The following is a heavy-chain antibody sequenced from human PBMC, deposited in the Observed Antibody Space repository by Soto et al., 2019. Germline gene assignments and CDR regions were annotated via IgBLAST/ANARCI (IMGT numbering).Heavy chain of an antibody. Sequence: GGSLRLSCAASGFTFSSYAMHWVRQAPGKGLEWVAVISYDGSNKYYADSVKGRFTISRDNSKNTLYLHMNSLRAEDTAVYYCARAHEGARDAFDIWGQGTMVTVSS. J-gene: IGHJ3*02. CDR1: GFTFSSYA. V-gene: IGHV3-30*14. CDR3: ARAHEGARDAFDI. CDR2: ISYDGSNK. D-gene: IGHD1-26*01.